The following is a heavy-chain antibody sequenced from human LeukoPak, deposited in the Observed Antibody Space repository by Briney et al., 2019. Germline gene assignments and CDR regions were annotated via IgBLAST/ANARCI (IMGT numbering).Heavy chain of an antibody. D-gene: IGHD3-22*01. CDR3: ARASDSSEVIKN. CDR1: EFTFSSYA. CDR2: ISYDGSNK. J-gene: IGHJ4*02. Sequence: GGSLRLSCADSEFTFSSYAMHWVRQAPGKGLEWVAVISYDGSNKYYADSVKGRFTISRDNSKNTLYLQMNSLRAEDTAVYYCARASDSSEVIKNWGQGTLVTVSS. V-gene: IGHV3-30-3*01.